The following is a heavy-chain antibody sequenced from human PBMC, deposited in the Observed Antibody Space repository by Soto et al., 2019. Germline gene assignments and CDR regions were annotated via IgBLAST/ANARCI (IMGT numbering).Heavy chain of an antibody. Sequence: SETLSLTCTVSGGSISSSSYYWGWIRQPPGKGLEWIGSIYYSGSTYYNPSLKSRVTISVDTSKNQFSLKLSSVTAADTAVYYCARHDSVAATRSDAFDIWGQGTMVTVSS. CDR2: IYYSGST. V-gene: IGHV4-39*01. CDR3: ARHDSVAATRSDAFDI. D-gene: IGHD2-15*01. J-gene: IGHJ3*02. CDR1: GGSISSSSYY.